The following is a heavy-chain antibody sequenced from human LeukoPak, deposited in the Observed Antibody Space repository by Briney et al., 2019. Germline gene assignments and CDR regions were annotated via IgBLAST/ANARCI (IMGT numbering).Heavy chain of an antibody. Sequence: PGRSLRLSCAASGFTFSSYGMHWARPAPGKGLEWVAVIWYDGSNKYYAYSVKGRFTISRDNSKNTLYLQMNSLRAEDTAVYYCAKDLSPWYSSSAEQDAFDIWGQGTMVAVSS. CDR1: GFTFSSYG. CDR2: IWYDGSNK. J-gene: IGHJ3*02. CDR3: AKDLSPWYSSSAEQDAFDI. V-gene: IGHV3-33*06. D-gene: IGHD6-6*01.